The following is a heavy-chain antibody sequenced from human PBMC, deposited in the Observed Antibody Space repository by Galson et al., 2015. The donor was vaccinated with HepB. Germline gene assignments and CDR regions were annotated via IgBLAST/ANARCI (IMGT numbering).Heavy chain of an antibody. J-gene: IGHJ4*02. CDR1: GFTFSYYA. D-gene: IGHD6-19*01. CDR3: AKVFPEKTDGWYRQALYYFDS. V-gene: IGHV3-23*01. Sequence: SLRLSCAASGFTFSYYAMSWVRQAPGKGLEWVSAITPSGDNTYSADSMKGRSTISRDNSQNTLFLQMNSLRADDTAIYFCAKVFPEKTDGWYRQALYYFDSWGQGTRVTVSS. CDR2: ITPSGDNT.